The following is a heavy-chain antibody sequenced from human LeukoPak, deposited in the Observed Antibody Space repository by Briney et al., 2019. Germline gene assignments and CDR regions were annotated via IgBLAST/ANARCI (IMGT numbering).Heavy chain of an antibody. J-gene: IGHJ6*02. CDR2: MNPNSGNT. Sequence: ASVKVSCKASGYTFTSYDINWVRQATGQGLEWMGCMNPNSGNTCYAQKFQGRVTMTRNTSISTAYMELSSLRSEDTAAYYCARGGSSGWYFLYYYYYGMDVWGQGTTVTVSS. CDR3: ARGGSSGWYFLYYYYYGMDV. CDR1: GYTFTSYD. D-gene: IGHD6-19*01. V-gene: IGHV1-8*01.